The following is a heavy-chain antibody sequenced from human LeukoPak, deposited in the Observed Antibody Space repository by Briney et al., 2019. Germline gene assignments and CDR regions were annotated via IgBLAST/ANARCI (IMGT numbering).Heavy chain of an antibody. CDR2: IIPIFGTA. D-gene: IGHD3-22*01. CDR3: AREWYDSSGYYREYYFDY. V-gene: IGHV1-69*05. CDR1: GGTFSSYA. J-gene: IGHJ4*02. Sequence: SVKVSCKASGGTFSSYAISWVRQAPGQGLEWVGRIIPIFGTANYAQKFQGRVTITTDESTSTAYMELSSLRSEDTAVYYCAREWYDSSGYYREYYFDYWGQGTLVTVSS.